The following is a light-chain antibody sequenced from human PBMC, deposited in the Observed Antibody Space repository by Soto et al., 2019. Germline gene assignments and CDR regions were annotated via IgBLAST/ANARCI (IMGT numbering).Light chain of an antibody. CDR1: QSIRTY. CDR2: DAS. J-gene: IGKJ1*01. CDR3: QQRSSWWT. V-gene: IGKV3-11*01. Sequence: EIVLTQSPATLSLSPGERATLSCRASQSIRTYLAWYQQKPGQAPRLLMYDASTRATDIPARFSGSGSGTDFTLTINSLAPEDFAVYYCQQRSSWWTFGQGTKVHIK.